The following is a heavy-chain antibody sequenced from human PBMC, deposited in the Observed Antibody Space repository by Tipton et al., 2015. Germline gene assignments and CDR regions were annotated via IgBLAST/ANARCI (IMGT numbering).Heavy chain of an antibody. CDR2: INSRSSTI. D-gene: IGHD3-10*01. CDR3: AREAFYFDSGSPLPTPYGMDV. V-gene: IGHV3-11*04. Sequence: SLRLSCAASGFTFSDYYMSWIRQAPGKGLEWVSYINSRSSTIYYADSVKGRFTISRDNAKNSLYLQMNSLRAEDTAVYYCAREAFYFDSGSPLPTPYGMDVWGQGTTVTVSS. CDR1: GFTFSDYY. J-gene: IGHJ6*02.